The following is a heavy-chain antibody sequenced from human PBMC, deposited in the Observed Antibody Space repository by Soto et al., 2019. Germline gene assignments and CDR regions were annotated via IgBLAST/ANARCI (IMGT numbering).Heavy chain of an antibody. V-gene: IGHV3-48*03. CDR1: GFTFSSYE. CDR3: ARDVSGSYAQYFQH. Sequence: GGSLRLSCAASGFTFSSYEMNWVRQAPGKGLEWVSYISSSGSTIYYADSVKGRFTISRDNAKNSLYLQMNSVRAEDTAVYYGARDVSGSYAQYFQHWGQGTLVTVSS. D-gene: IGHD1-26*01. CDR2: ISSSGSTI. J-gene: IGHJ1*01.